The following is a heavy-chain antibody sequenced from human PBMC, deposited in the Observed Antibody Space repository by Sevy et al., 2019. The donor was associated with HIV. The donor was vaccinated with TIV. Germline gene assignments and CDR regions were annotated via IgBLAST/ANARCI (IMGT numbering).Heavy chain of an antibody. CDR1: GDSISNSRYY. V-gene: IGHV4-39*01. J-gene: IGHJ4*02. D-gene: IGHD2-2*01. Sequence: ASETLSLTCTVSGDSISNSRYYWGWIRQPPGKGLEWIGSVYYSGSTYYNPSLKSRVTLSIDTSKNQFLLKVNSVTATDTAVYYCANQPLTLISPPDSWGQGTLVTVSS. CDR3: ANQPLTLISPPDS. CDR2: VYYSGST.